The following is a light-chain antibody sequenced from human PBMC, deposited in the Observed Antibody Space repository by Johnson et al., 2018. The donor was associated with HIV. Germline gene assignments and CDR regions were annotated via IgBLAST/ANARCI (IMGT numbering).Light chain of an antibody. CDR3: GTWDSSLSFYV. V-gene: IGLV1-51*02. CDR1: SSDMGNYA. J-gene: IGLJ1*01. Sequence: SVLTQPPSVSAAPGQKVTISCSGSSSDMGNYAVSWYQQLPGTAPKLLIYENNKRPSGIPERFSGSKSGTSATLGITGLQPGDEADYYCGTWDSSLSFYVFGTGTKVTVL. CDR2: ENN.